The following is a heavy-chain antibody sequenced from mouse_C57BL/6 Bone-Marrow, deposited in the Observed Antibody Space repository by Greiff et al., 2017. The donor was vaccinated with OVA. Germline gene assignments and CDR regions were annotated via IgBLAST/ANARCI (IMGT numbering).Heavy chain of an antibody. CDR2: IYYSGTI. J-gene: IGHJ2*01. CDR3: ARNWDVFDY. CDR1: GISITTGNYR. Sequence: DVQLQESGPGLVKPSQTVFLTCTVTGISITTGNYRWSWIRQFPGNKLEWIGYIYYSGTITYNPSLTRRTTITRYSPKNQIFLEMNSLDAEITATYCCARNWDVFDYWGQGTTLTVSS. D-gene: IGHD4-1*01. V-gene: IGHV3-5*01.